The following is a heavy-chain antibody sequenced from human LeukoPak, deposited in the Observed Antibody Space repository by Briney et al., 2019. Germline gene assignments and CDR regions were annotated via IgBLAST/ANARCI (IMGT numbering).Heavy chain of an antibody. V-gene: IGHV3-23*01. CDR3: AKRGIVIRAVIIVGFHKEAYYFDY. CDR2: ISDSGGST. CDR1: GITLSNYG. Sequence: SGGSLRLSCAVSGITLSNYGMSRVRQAPGKGLEWVAGISDSGGSTNYADSVKGRFTISRDNPKNTLYLQMNSLRAEDTAVYFCAKRGIVIRAVIIVGFHKEAYYFDYWGQGALVTVSS. D-gene: IGHD3-10*01. J-gene: IGHJ4*02.